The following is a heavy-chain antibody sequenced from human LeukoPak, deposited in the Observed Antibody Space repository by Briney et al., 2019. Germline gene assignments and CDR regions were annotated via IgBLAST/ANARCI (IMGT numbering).Heavy chain of an antibody. J-gene: IGHJ4*02. CDR2: IYTTGST. D-gene: IGHD6-19*01. CDR1: GGSFSSDY. V-gene: IGHV4-59*10. CDR3: ASASGY. Sequence: PSETLSLTCAVYGGSFSSDYWSWIRQLAGKGLEWIGRIYTTGSTNYSPSLKSRVTMSVDMSKNQFSLKLSSVTAADTAVYYCASASGYWGQGTLVTVSS.